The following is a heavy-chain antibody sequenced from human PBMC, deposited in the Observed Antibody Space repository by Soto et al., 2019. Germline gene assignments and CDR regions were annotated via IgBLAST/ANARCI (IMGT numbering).Heavy chain of an antibody. J-gene: IGHJ4*01. D-gene: IGHD2-2*01. V-gene: IGHV3-23*01. CDR2: INGHGDTT. CDR1: GFTFSSYV. CDR3: ARVQDIDSCSKTNCLYYFHH. Sequence: EVQLLGSGGGLVQPGGSLRLSCVASGFTFSSYVMSWVRQAPGKGLEWVSTINGHGDTTYYADSVKGLFIISRDNSNKSLYLPMNSLRDDDTAVYYCARVQDIDSCSKTNCLYYFHHWGHGALVTVSS.